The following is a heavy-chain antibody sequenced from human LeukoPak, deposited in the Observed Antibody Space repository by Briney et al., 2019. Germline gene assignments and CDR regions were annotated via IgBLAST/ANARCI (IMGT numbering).Heavy chain of an antibody. D-gene: IGHD3-22*01. Sequence: GESLKISCKGSGYSFTKYWIGWVRQMPGKGLEWMGIIYPGDSDTRYSPSFQGQVTISADKSISTAYLQWSSLKASDTAMYYCARVYYYDSSGYYSNTEYFQHWGQGTLVTVSS. J-gene: IGHJ1*01. CDR2: IYPGDSDT. V-gene: IGHV5-51*01. CDR3: ARVYYYDSSGYYSNTEYFQH. CDR1: GYSFTKYW.